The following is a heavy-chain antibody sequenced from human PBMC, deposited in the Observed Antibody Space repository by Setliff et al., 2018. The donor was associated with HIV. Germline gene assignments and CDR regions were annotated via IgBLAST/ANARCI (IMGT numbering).Heavy chain of an antibody. Sequence: SETLSLTCAVYGGSFSGYYWSWIRQPPGKGLEWIGEILHSGSTNYNPSLKSRVSISVDTSKNQLSLKLSSVTAADTAVYYCARGDHRIIAAAGSGWFDPWGQGTLVTVS. V-gene: IGHV4-34*12. CDR3: ARGDHRIIAAAGSGWFDP. J-gene: IGHJ5*02. CDR2: ILHSGST. D-gene: IGHD6-13*01. CDR1: GGSFSGYY.